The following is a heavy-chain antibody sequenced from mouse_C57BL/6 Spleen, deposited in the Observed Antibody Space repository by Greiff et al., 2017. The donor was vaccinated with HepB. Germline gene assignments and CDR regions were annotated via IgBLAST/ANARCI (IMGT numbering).Heavy chain of an antibody. J-gene: IGHJ2*01. D-gene: IGHD1-1*01. CDR1: GYTFTSYG. CDR3: ANYYGSSPLDY. V-gene: IGHV1-81*01. CDR2: IDPGSGNT. Sequence: VQLQESGAELARPGASVKLSCKASGYTFTSYGISWVKQRTGQGLEWIGEIDPGSGNTYYNEKFKGKAPLTADKSSSTAYMELSSLTSEDSAVYCGANYYGSSPLDYWGQGTTLTVSS.